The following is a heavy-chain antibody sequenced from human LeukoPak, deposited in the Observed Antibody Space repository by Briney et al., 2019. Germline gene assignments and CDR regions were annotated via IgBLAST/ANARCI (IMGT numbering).Heavy chain of an antibody. CDR1: GFIFRDHY. V-gene: IGHV3-72*01. CDR3: ASPVGATTVRAFDI. CDR2: TRNEANIYTT. J-gene: IGHJ3*02. D-gene: IGHD1-26*01. Sequence: GGSLRLSFADSGFIFRDHYMDWVRQAPGKGLEWLGRTRNEANIYTTKYAASVKGRFTISRDDSKNSLYLQMNSLKTEDTAVYYCASPVGATTVRAFDIWGQGTMVTVSS.